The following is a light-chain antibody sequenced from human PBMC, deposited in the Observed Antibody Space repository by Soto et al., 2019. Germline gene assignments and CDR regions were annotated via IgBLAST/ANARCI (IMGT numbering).Light chain of an antibody. CDR2: GAS. CDR3: QQYHNWPPQYT. CDR1: QSVASN. V-gene: IGKV3-15*01. J-gene: IGKJ2*01. Sequence: EIVMTQSPASLSVSPGDGVTLSGRASQSVASNVAWYQQKPGQGPRLLIHGASTRAVGVPARFSGSGSGTDFTLTISSLQSEDSAVYYCQQYHNWPPQYTFGQGTKLQIK.